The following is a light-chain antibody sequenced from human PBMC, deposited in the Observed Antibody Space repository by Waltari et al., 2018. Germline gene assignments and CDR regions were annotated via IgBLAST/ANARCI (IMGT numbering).Light chain of an antibody. CDR3: NSYSDSNSLVV. V-gene: IGLV2-14*03. Sequence: QSALTQPASVSGSPGQSIPIPCTGTRSDVGGLTYVSWFQQHPGKAPKLIIFDVTNRPSGVSNRFSGSKSGHTASLTISGLQADDEAHYFCNSYSDSNSLVVFGGGTRLTVL. CDR1: RSDVGGLTY. J-gene: IGLJ2*01. CDR2: DVT.